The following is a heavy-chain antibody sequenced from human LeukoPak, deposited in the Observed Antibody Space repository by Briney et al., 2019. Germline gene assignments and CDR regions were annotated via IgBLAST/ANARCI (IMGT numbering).Heavy chain of an antibody. Sequence: SETLSLTCTVSGGSISSYYWSWIRQPPGKGLEWIGYIYYSGSTNYNPSLKSRVTISVDTSKNQFSLKLSSVTAADTAVYYCARADIVVVPAAIDCFDPWGQGTLVTVSS. CDR2: IYYSGST. D-gene: IGHD2-2*02. V-gene: IGHV4-59*01. CDR1: GGSISSYY. J-gene: IGHJ5*02. CDR3: ARADIVVVPAAIDCFDP.